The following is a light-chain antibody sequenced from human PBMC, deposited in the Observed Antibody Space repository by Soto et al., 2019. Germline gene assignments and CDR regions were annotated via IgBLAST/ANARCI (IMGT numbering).Light chain of an antibody. CDR2: DVT. CDR3: CSYAGTYTNYV. CDR1: SSDVGGYDY. Sequence: SALTQPPSVSGSPGQSVTISCSGTSSDVGGYDYVSWYQQHPGKAPKLVIYDVTKRPSGVPDRFSGSKSGSTASLTISGLQAEDEADYYCCSYAGTYTNYVFGTGTKVTVL. J-gene: IGLJ1*01. V-gene: IGLV2-11*01.